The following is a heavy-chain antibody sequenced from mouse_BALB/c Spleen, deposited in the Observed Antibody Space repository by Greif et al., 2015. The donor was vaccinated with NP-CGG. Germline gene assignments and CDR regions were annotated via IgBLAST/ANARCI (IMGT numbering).Heavy chain of an antibody. J-gene: IGHJ2*01. V-gene: IGHV5-6-3*01. CDR1: GFTFSSYG. CDR3: ARGGMITGFDY. D-gene: IGHD2-4*01. CDR2: INSNGGST. Sequence: EVKVVESGGGLVQPGGSLKLSCAASGFTFSSYGTSWVRQTPDKRLELVATINSNGGSTYYPDSVKGRFTISRDNAKNTLYLQMSSLKSEDTAMYYCARGGMITGFDYWGQGTTLTVSS.